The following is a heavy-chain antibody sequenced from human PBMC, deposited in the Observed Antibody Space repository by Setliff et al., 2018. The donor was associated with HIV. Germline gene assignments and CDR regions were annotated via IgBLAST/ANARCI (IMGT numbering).Heavy chain of an antibody. CDR2: AYHRGNT. V-gene: IGHV4-4*02. CDR1: GGSISSSNW. D-gene: IGHD3-3*01. CDR3: ARLDWFSKNFDF. J-gene: IGHJ4*02. Sequence: NPSETLSLTCAVSGGSISSSNWWSWVRQPPGKGLEWIGEAYHRGNTNYNPSLKSRVTMSVDKSLNQVSLKLSSVTAADTAVYFCARLDWFSKNFDFWGQGTLVTVSS.